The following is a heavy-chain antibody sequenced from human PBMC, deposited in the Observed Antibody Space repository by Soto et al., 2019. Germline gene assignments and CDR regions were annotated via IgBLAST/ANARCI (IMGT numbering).Heavy chain of an antibody. CDR1: GFSFSSYW. D-gene: IGHD5-18*01. V-gene: IGHV3-74*01. J-gene: IGHJ4*02. CDR2: IKTDGSST. Sequence: EVQLVESGGGLVQPGGSLRLSCAASGFSFSSYWMHWVRQAPGKGLVWVSRIKTDGSSTDYADSVKGRFTISRDNAKNTLYLQMNSLRAEDTAVNYCAKREGNTYGLFHWGQGTLVTVSS. CDR3: AKREGNTYGLFH.